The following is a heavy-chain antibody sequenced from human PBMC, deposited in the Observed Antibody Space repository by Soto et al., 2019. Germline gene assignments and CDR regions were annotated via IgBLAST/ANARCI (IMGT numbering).Heavy chain of an antibody. CDR2: ISGSGVDT. CDR3: AKEGYCSTMDCYDAFDF. J-gene: IGHJ3*01. V-gene: IGHV3-23*01. D-gene: IGHD2-2*01. CDR1: GFTFSSSA. Sequence: GGSLRLSCAASGFTFSSSAMSWVRQAPGKGLERVSGISGSGVDTHYVESVKGRFTVSRDNFKNTLYLQMNSLGAEDTAVYYCAKEGYCSTMDCYDAFDFWGHGTMVTVSS.